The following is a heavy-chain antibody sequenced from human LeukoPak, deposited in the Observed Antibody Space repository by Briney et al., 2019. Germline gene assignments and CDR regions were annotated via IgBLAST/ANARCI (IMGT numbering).Heavy chain of an antibody. D-gene: IGHD3-16*01. CDR1: GYTSTGYY. J-gene: IGHJ4*02. CDR3: ARDVWGVGAPRLDY. CDR2: INPNSGDT. V-gene: IGHV1-2*02. Sequence: ASVKVSCKASGYTSTGYYMHWVQQAPGQGLEWMGWINPNSGDTNFAQKFQGRVTMTRDTSISTAYMELSRLRSDDTAVFYCARDVWGVGAPRLDYWGQGTLVTVSS.